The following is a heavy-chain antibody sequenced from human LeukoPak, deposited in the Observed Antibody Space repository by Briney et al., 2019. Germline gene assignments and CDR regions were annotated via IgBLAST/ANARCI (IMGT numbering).Heavy chain of an antibody. CDR1: GFTFDNYA. D-gene: IGHD2-15*01. CDR2: IGGTDDFT. V-gene: IGHV3-23*01. Sequence: GGSLRLSCAASGFTFDNYAMSWVRQAPGKGLEWVSTIGGTDDFTYYADSVKGRFTISRDNSRNTLSLQISSLRAEDTALYYCTRGVYCSGGSCSLDYWGQGTLVTVSS. J-gene: IGHJ4*02. CDR3: TRGVYCSGGSCSLDY.